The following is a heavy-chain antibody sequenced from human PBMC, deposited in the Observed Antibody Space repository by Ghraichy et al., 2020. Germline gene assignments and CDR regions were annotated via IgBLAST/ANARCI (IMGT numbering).Heavy chain of an antibody. CDR1: GFTFSDHY. J-gene: IGHJ4*02. V-gene: IGHV3-72*01. CDR3: ARAAYSHGLDY. Sequence: GGSLRLSCADSGFTFSDHYMDWVRQAPGKGLEWVGRIRNKANSYTTEYAASVKGRFTISRDDSKNSLYLQMNSLKTEDTAVYYCARAAYSHGLDYWGQGTLVTVSS. D-gene: IGHD5-18*01. CDR2: IRNKANSYTT.